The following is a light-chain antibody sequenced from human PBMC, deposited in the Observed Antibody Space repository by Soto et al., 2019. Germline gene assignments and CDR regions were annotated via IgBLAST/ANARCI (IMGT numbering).Light chain of an antibody. J-gene: IGKJ4*01. Sequence: IQLPQSPSSLSASVGDRVTMTCRASQDIAIYLAWYQQKPGEAPKLLIYAASTLYGGVPSRFSGSGSGTDFALTITSLQAEDFATYYCQQLRMYPSTFGGGTKVDIK. CDR3: QQLRMYPST. CDR2: AAS. CDR1: QDIAIY. V-gene: IGKV1-9*01.